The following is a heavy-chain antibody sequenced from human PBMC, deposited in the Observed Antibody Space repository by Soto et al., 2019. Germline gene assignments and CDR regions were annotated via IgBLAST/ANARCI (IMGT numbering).Heavy chain of an antibody. CDR1: GGTFNIHA. Sequence: SVKVSCKTSGGTFNIHAISWVRQAPGHGFEGMGGIVPIYGIPSHAQKFQGRVTISADEPTTTVYMELSSLRSDDTAVYYCARGPNWNARYYYYGMDVWGQGTTVTDSS. D-gene: IGHD1-1*01. J-gene: IGHJ6*02. CDR2: IVPIYGIP. CDR3: ARGPNWNARYYYYGMDV. V-gene: IGHV1-69*13.